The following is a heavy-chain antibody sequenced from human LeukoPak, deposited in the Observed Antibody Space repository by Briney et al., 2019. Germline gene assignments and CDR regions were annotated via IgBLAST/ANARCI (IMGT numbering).Heavy chain of an antibody. Sequence: ASVKASCKASGGTFSSYAISWVRQAPGQGLEWMGGIIPIFGTANYAQKFQGRVTITADESTSTAYMELSSLRSQDTAVYYCARTLPVGYCSSTSCSHAFDIWGQGTMVTVSS. CDR2: IIPIFGTA. V-gene: IGHV1-69*13. CDR1: GGTFSSYA. J-gene: IGHJ3*02. CDR3: ARTLPVGYCSSTSCSHAFDI. D-gene: IGHD2-2*01.